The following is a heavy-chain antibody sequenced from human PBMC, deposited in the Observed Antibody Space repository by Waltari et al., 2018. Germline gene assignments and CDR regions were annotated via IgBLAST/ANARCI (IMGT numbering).Heavy chain of an antibody. CDR3: AKVVSSSWYLDY. D-gene: IGHD6-13*01. CDR2: ISGSGGST. J-gene: IGHJ4*02. V-gene: IGHV3-23*01. Sequence: IGWVRQARGKGLECVSAISGSGGSTYYSDSVKGRFTISRDNSKNTLYLQMDSLRAEDTAVYYCAKVVSSSWYLDYWGQGTLVTVSS.